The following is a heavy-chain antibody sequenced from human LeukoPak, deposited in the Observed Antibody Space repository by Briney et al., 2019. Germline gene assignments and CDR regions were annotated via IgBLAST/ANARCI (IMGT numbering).Heavy chain of an antibody. CDR1: GFTFSSYS. J-gene: IGHJ1*01. CDR2: ISSGSSAI. D-gene: IGHD3-10*01. V-gene: IGHV3-48*02. CDR3: ARDGSGSYYKYFQH. Sequence: PGGSLRLSCAASGFTFSSYSMNWVRQAPGKGLEWVSYISSGSSAIYYADPVKARFTISRDNAKNSLYLQMNSLRDDDTAVYYCARDGSGSYYKYFQHWGQGTLVTVSS.